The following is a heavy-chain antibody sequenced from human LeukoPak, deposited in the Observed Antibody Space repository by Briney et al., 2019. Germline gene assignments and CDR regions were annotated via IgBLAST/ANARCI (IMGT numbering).Heavy chain of an antibody. J-gene: IGHJ4*02. D-gene: IGHD6-19*01. CDR3: ARGSGWLTNY. Sequence: SETLSLTCTVSGGSTSTYYLSWIRQPPGKGLEWIGYIHSSGSTNYNPSLKSRVTISVDTSKNQFSLKLSPVTAADTAVYYCARGSGWLTNYWGQGTLVTVSS. CDR1: GGSTSTYY. CDR2: IHSSGST. V-gene: IGHV4-59*01.